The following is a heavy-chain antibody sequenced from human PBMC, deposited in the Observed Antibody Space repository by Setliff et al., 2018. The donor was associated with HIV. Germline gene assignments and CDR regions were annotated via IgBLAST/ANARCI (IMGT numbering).Heavy chain of an antibody. J-gene: IGHJ3*02. Sequence: SLTCAVSGYSISTAYYWAWIRQSPGKGLEWIGGFHHSGSAHYNPSLKSRVTISGQTSKNQFSLTLTSVTAADTAIYYCARQGAGYYYDSSDYYTGNGFDMWGQGTMVTVS. CDR2: FHHSGSA. CDR3: ARQGAGYYYDSSDYYTGNGFDM. V-gene: IGHV4-38-2*01. CDR1: GYSISTAYY. D-gene: IGHD3-22*01.